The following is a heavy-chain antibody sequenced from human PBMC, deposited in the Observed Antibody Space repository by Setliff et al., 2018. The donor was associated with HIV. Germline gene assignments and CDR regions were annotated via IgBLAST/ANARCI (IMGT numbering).Heavy chain of an antibody. V-gene: IGHV4-59*01. CDR3: ARRYGGYVKY. CDR2: IYYSGSA. Sequence: SETLSLTCTVSGGSISSYYWSWIRQPPGKGLEWIGYIYYSGSANYNPSLKSRVTMSVDTSMNQFSLKLRSVTTADTAVYYCARRYGGYVKYWGQGTLVTVSS. J-gene: IGHJ4*02. CDR1: GGSISSYY. D-gene: IGHD5-12*01.